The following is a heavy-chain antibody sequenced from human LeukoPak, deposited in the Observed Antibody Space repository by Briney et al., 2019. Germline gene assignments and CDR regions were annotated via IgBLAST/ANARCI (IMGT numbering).Heavy chain of an antibody. CDR3: ARSPGQSVY. J-gene: IGHJ4*02. D-gene: IGHD1-1*01. Sequence: TSETLSLTCTVSGGSISSYYWSWIRQPPGKGLEWIGYIYYSGSTNYNPSLKSRVTISVDTSKNQFFLKLSSVTAADTAVYYCARSPGQSVYWGQGTLVTVSS. CDR2: IYYSGST. CDR1: GGSISSYY. V-gene: IGHV4-59*08.